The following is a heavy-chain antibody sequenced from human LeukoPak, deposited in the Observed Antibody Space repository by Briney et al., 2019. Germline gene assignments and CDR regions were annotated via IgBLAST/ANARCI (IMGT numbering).Heavy chain of an antibody. CDR3: ALGSRGVMTDWFDP. Sequence: SVKVSCKASGGTFNIYAISWVRQAPGQGLEWMGGIIPMFGTANYAQKYQGRVTITADESTSTAHIELSSLRSEDTAMYYCALGSRGVMTDWFDPWGQGTLVTVSS. V-gene: IGHV1-69*01. CDR1: GGTFNIYA. CDR2: IIPMFGTA. J-gene: IGHJ5*02. D-gene: IGHD3-10*01.